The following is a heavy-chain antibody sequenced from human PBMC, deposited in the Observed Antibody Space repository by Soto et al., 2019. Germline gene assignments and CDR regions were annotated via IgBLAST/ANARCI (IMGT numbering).Heavy chain of an antibody. J-gene: IGHJ3*02. CDR1: GFTFSSYA. D-gene: IGHD1-7*01. CDR2: ISYDGSSK. Sequence: QVQLVESGGGVVQPGRSLRLSCAASGFTFSSYAMHWVRQAPGKGLEWVAVISYDGSSKYYADSVKGRSTISRDNSKNTLYLQMNSRRAEDTAVYYCARGTYNWNFDAFDIWGQGTRVTVSS. CDR3: ARGTYNWNFDAFDI. V-gene: IGHV3-30-3*01.